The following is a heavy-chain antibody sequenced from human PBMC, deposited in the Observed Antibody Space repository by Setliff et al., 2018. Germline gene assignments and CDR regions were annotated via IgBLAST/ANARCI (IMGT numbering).Heavy chain of an antibody. D-gene: IGHD3-10*01. CDR3: AKNGFGVVALGVNNWLDP. Sequence: PGGSLRLSCVVSGFSFSTYTMNWVRQAPGKGLVWVSRISSDGSSTYYADSVKGRFTISRDNSKNTLYLQMNSLRAEDTAVYYCAKNGFGVVALGVNNWLDPWGQGTLVTVSS. CDR1: GFSFSTYT. CDR2: ISSDGSST. J-gene: IGHJ5*02. V-gene: IGHV3-23*01.